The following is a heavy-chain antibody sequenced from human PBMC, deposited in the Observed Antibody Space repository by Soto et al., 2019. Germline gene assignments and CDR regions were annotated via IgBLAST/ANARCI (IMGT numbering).Heavy chain of an antibody. J-gene: IGHJ6*03. V-gene: IGHV1-3*01. CDR2: INAGNGNT. Sequence: ASVKVSCKASGYTFTSYAMHWVRQAPGQRLEWMGWINAGNGNTKYSQKFQGRVTITRDTSASTAYMELSSLRSEDTAVYYCARDGVGYCSSTSCYYYYMDVWGKGTTVTVSS. CDR3: ARDGVGYCSSTSCYYYYMDV. CDR1: GYTFTSYA. D-gene: IGHD2-2*01.